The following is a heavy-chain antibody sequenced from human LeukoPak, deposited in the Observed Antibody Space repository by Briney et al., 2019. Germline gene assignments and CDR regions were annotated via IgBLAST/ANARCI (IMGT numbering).Heavy chain of an antibody. CDR3: ATYGDSRRRDWYFDL. J-gene: IGHJ2*01. Sequence: GRSLRLSCAASGFIFSSYGMHWVRQAPGKGLEWVAVIWYDGSNKFYADSVKGRFTISRDNSKNTLYLQMNSLRAEDTAVYYCATYGDSRRRDWYFDLWGRGTLVTVSS. V-gene: IGHV3-33*01. CDR2: IWYDGSNK. D-gene: IGHD4-17*01. CDR1: GFIFSSYG.